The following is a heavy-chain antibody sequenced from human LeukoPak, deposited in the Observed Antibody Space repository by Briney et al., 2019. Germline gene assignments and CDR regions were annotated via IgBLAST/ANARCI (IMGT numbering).Heavy chain of an antibody. CDR1: GGSISSYY. CDR3: ARGPYYDILTGYYRDY. V-gene: IGHV4-59*01. J-gene: IGHJ4*02. Sequence: NPSETLSLTCTVSGGSISSYYWSWIRQPPGKGLEWIGYIYYSGSTNYNPSLKSRVTISVDTSKNQFSLKLSSVTAADTAVYYCARGPYYDILTGYYRDYWGQGTLVTVPS. CDR2: IYYSGST. D-gene: IGHD3-9*01.